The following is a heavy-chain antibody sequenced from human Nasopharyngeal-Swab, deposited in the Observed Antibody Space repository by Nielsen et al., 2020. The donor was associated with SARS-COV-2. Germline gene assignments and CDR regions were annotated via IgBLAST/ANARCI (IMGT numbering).Heavy chain of an antibody. CDR3: ARGAVHHMLDL. CDR2: IIPSEGSA. V-gene: IGHV1-46*01. Sequence: WVRHDTGQGPEWLGLIIPSEGSAAYAQKFQGRVTMTRDTSTSTAYMELSSLRSDDTAVYFCARGAVHHMLDLWGQGTRVTVSS. J-gene: IGHJ5*02. D-gene: IGHD3-16*01.